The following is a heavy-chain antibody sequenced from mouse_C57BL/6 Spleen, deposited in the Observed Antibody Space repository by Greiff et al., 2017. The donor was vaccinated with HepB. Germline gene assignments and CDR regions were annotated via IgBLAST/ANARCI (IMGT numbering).Heavy chain of an antibody. CDR1: GFNIKDDY. CDR2: IDPENGDT. D-gene: IGHD4-1*01. Sequence: DVKLVESGAELVRPGASVKLSCTASGFNIKDDYMHWVKQRPEQGLEWIGWIDPENGDTEYASKFQGKATITADTSSNTAYLPLSSLTSEDTAVYYCTTMGLGRDFDYWGQGTTLTVSS. J-gene: IGHJ2*01. CDR3: TTMGLGRDFDY. V-gene: IGHV14-4*01.